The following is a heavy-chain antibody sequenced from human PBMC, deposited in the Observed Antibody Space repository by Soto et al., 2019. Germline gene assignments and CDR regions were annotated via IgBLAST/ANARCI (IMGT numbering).Heavy chain of an antibody. Sequence: QVQLVESGGGVVQPGTSLRLSFAASGFTFSSYAIHWVRQAPGKGLEFLAVISYDENGKFYAVSVKSRFTISRDKAKKFLYLQVPSLRRDYTAVYYSAKDFMSGSGMNSASKRLYPWGEGTLVAVAS. J-gene: IGHJ5*02. D-gene: IGHD3-10*01. CDR2: ISYDENGK. CDR3: AKDFMSGSGMNSASKRLYP. CDR1: GFTFSSYA. V-gene: IGHV3-30-3*01.